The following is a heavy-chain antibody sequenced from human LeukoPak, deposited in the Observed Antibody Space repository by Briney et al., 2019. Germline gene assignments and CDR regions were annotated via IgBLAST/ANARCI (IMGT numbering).Heavy chain of an antibody. V-gene: IGHV1-18*01. CDR1: GYTFTSYD. CDR2: ISAYHGHT. CDR3: ARVRTTLLDN. D-gene: IGHD2/OR15-2a*01. Sequence: ASVKVSCKASGYTFTSYDFTWVRQAPGQGLEWMGRISAYHGHTKYAQKLRGRVTMTTDTSTSTAYMELRSLRSDDTAVYYCARVRTTLLDNWGQGTLVTVSS. J-gene: IGHJ4*02.